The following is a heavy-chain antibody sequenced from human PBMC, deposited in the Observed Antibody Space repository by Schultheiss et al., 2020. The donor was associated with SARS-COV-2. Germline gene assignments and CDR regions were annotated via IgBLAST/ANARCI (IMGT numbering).Heavy chain of an antibody. D-gene: IGHD6-19*01. CDR1: GFTFSSYA. V-gene: IGHV3-30*07. J-gene: IGHJ6*02. CDR3: ARDVLAVAPYYYGMDV. CDR2: ISYDGSNK. Sequence: GGSLRLSCAASGFTFSSYAMHWVRQAPGKGLEWVAVISYDGSNKYYADSVKGRFTISRDNSKNTLYLQMGSLRAEDTAVYYCARDVLAVAPYYYGMDVWGQGTTVTVSS.